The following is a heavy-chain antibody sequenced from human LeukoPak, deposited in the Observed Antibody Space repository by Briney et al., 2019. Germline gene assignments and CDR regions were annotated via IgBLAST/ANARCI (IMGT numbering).Heavy chain of an antibody. Sequence: GGSLRLSCAASGFTFSSYAMHWVRQAPGKGLEWVAVISYDGSNKYYADSVKGRFTISRDNSKNSLYPQMNSLRAEDTAVYYCARALTGTTFDYWGQGTLVTVSS. CDR3: ARALTGTTFDY. J-gene: IGHJ4*02. CDR2: ISYDGSNK. V-gene: IGHV3-30-3*01. CDR1: GFTFSSYA. D-gene: IGHD1-20*01.